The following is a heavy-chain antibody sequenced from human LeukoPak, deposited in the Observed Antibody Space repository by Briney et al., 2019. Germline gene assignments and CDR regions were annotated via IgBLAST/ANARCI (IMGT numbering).Heavy chain of an antibody. CDR2: IYYSGST. CDR3: ARDRLGGSGSYYYY. CDR1: GGSVSSCSYY. J-gene: IGHJ4*02. Sequence: PAETLSLTCTVSGGSVSSCSYYWSWSPQPPGKGREWIGYIYYSGSTNYNPSLKSRVTISVDTSKNQFSLKLSSVTAADTAVYYCARDRLGGSGSYYYYWGQGTLVTVSS. V-gene: IGHV4-61*01. D-gene: IGHD3-10*01.